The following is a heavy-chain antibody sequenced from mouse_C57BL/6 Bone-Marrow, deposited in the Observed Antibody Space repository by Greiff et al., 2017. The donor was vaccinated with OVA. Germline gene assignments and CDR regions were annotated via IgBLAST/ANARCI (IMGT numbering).Heavy chain of an antibody. CDR3: TRGTTVVATDAY. Sequence: EVKLVESGAGLVKPGGSLKLSCAASGFTFSSYAMSWVRQTPEKRLEWVAYISSGGDYIYYADTVKGRFTISRDNARNTLYLQMSSLKSEDTAMYYCTRGTTVVATDAYWGQGTLVTVSA. D-gene: IGHD1-1*01. V-gene: IGHV5-9-1*02. CDR1: GFTFSSYA. CDR2: ISSGGDYI. J-gene: IGHJ3*01.